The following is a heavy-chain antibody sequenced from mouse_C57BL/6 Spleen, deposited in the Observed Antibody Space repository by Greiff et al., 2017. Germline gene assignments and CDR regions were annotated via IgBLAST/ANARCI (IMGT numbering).Heavy chain of an antibody. V-gene: IGHV1-19*01. CDR2: INPYNGGT. CDR1: GYTFTDYY. D-gene: IGHD2-12*01. CDR3: ARYRYDGGPWFAY. Sequence: VQLKESGPVLVKPGASVKMSCKASGYTFTDYYMNWVKQSHGKSLEWIGVINPYNGGTSYNQKFKGKATLTVDKSSSTAYRELNSLTSEDSAVYYCARYRYDGGPWFAYWGQGTLVTVSA. J-gene: IGHJ3*01.